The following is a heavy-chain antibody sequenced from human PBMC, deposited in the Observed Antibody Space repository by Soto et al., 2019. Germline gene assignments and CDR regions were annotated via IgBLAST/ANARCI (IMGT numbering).Heavy chain of an antibody. Sequence: QVQLVESGRGVVQPGRSLRLSCAASGFTFSSYAMHWVRQAPGKGLEWVAVISYDGSNKYYADSVKGRFTISRDNSKNTLYLQMNSLRAEDTAVYYCARAQGAVAGRGDAFDIWGQGTMVTVSS. V-gene: IGHV3-30-3*01. D-gene: IGHD6-19*01. CDR1: GFTFSSYA. J-gene: IGHJ3*02. CDR2: ISYDGSNK. CDR3: ARAQGAVAGRGDAFDI.